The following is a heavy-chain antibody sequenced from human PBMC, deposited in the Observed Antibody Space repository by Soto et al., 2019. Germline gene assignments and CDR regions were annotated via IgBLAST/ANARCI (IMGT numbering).Heavy chain of an antibody. D-gene: IGHD3-10*01. V-gene: IGHV1-18*01. Sequence: GASVKVSCKASGYTFTNYGITWVLRAPGQGLEWVGWVSTYKGNTNYAQKLQGRVTMTTDTSTSTVYMELRTLRSDDTAVYYCARNQRRWFGELAYDYYYAMDVWGQGTTVTVSS. J-gene: IGHJ6*02. CDR1: GYTFTNYG. CDR2: VSTYKGNT. CDR3: ARNQRRWFGELAYDYYYAMDV.